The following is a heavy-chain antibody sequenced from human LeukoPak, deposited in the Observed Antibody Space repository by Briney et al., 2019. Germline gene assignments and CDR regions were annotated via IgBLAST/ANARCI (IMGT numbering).Heavy chain of an antibody. CDR1: GFTFSSYG. V-gene: IGHV3-33*01. CDR2: IWYDGSNK. J-gene: IGHJ3*02. D-gene: IGHD1/OR15-1a*01. CDR3: ARESGWNNDAFDI. Sequence: GSLRLSCAASGFTFSSYGMHWVRQAPGKGLEWVAVIWYDGSNKYYADSVKGRFTISRDNSKNTLYLQMNSLRAEDTAVYYCARESGWNNDAFDIWGQGKMVPVSS.